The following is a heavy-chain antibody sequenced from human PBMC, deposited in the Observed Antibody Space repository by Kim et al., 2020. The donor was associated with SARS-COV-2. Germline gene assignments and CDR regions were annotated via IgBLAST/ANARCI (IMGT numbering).Heavy chain of an antibody. CDR3: ARGGSIAARAFDY. J-gene: IGHJ4*02. V-gene: IGHV4-34*01. Sequence: SNPSLKSRVTISVDTSKNQFSLKLSSVTAADTAVYYCARGGSIAARAFDYWGQGTLVTVSS. D-gene: IGHD6-6*01.